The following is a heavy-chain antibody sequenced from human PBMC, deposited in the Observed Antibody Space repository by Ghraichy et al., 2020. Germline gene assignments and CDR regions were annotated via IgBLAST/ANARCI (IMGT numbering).Heavy chain of an antibody. J-gene: IGHJ6*02. CDR3: ARNSLPRYYYGMDV. Sequence: SETLSLTCTVSGGSISSSSYYWGWIRQPPGKGLEWIGSIYYSGSTYYNPSLKSRVTISVDTSKNQFSLKLSSVTAADTAVYYCARNSLPRYYYGMDVWGQGTTVTVSS. CDR1: GGSISSSSYY. D-gene: IGHD3-16*02. V-gene: IGHV4-39*01. CDR2: IYYSGST.